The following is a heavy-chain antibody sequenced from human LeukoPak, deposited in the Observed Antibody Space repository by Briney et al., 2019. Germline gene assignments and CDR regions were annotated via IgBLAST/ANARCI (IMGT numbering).Heavy chain of an antibody. Sequence: LETLPFTCTVSGGSISSSGYYWGWIRQPPGKGLEWIGNIYYSGSTYYNPSLKSRVTISVDTSKNHFSLKLNSVTDADTALYYCARLGYCSSASCGPLDYWGQGTLVTVSS. CDR1: GGSISSSGYY. CDR3: ARLGYCSSASCGPLDY. V-gene: IGHV4-39*02. D-gene: IGHD2-2*01. J-gene: IGHJ4*02. CDR2: IYYSGST.